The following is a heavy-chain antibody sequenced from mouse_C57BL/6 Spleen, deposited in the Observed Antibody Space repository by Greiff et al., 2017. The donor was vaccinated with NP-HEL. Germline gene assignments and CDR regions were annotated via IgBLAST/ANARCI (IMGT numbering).Heavy chain of an antibody. Sequence: EVKLVESGGGLVKPGGSLKLSCAASGFTFSDYGMHWVRQAPEKGLEWVAYISSGSSTIYYADTVKGRFTISRDNAKNTLFLQMTSLRSEDTAMYYCARRDGNYVYFDVWGTGTTVTVSS. CDR2: ISSGSSTI. J-gene: IGHJ1*03. CDR3: ARRDGNYVYFDV. CDR1: GFTFSDYG. V-gene: IGHV5-17*01. D-gene: IGHD2-1*01.